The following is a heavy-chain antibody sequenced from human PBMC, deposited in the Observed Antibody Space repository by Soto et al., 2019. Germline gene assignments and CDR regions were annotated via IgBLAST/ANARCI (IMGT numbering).Heavy chain of an antibody. CDR2: KSSSNGNM. V-gene: IGHV3-21*03. Sequence: EAQLVESGGGLVKPGESLRLSCVASGFTFSSYSMNWVRQAPGKGLEWVSSKSSSNGNMYYADSVKGRFTIFRDNAKNSLFLQMNSLRVEDTAVYYCAKVRKLWFGAYGLDVWGQGTTVTVSS. CDR1: GFTFSSYS. CDR3: AKVRKLWFGAYGLDV. J-gene: IGHJ6*02. D-gene: IGHD3-10*01.